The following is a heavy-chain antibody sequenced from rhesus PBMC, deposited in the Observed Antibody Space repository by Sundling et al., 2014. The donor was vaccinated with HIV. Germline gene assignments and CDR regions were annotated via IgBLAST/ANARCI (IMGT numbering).Heavy chain of an antibody. V-gene: IGHV3-103*01. CDR3: AKDSNIWTGQDGLDS. CDR2: ISSGGST. Sequence: EVQLVESGGGLAKPGGSLRLSCAASGFTFSSYAMYWVRQAPGKGLEWVSVISSGGSTYYADSVKGRFTISRDNSQNTLSLQMNSLRTEDTAVYYCAKDSNIWTGQDGLDSWGQGVVVTVSS. D-gene: IGHD3-3*01. J-gene: IGHJ6*01. CDR1: GFTFSSYA.